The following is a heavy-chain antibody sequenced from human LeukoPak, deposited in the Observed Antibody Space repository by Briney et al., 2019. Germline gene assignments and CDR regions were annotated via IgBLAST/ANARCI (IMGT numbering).Heavy chain of an antibody. D-gene: IGHD1-26*01. J-gene: IGHJ3*02. CDR1: GYTFTVYY. Sequence: ASVKVSCKASGYTFTVYYMHWVRHAPGQGLEWMGWINPNSGGTNYAQKFQGRVTMTRDTSISTAYMELSRLRSDDTAVYYCASRGIVGATTVNAFDIWGQGTMVTVSS. CDR2: INPNSGGT. V-gene: IGHV1-2*02. CDR3: ASRGIVGATTVNAFDI.